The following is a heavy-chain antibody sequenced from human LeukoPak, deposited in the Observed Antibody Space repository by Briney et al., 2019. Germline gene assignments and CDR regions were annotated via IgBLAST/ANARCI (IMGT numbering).Heavy chain of an antibody. CDR1: GYSISSGYY. V-gene: IGHV4-38-2*02. CDR2: INHSGST. CDR3: ARRPKLYCSGGSCYSIWFDP. D-gene: IGHD2-15*01. Sequence: SETLSLTCTVSGYSISSGYYWGWIRPPPGKGLEWIGEINHSGSTNYNPSLKSRVTISVDTSKNQFSLKLSSVTAADTAVYYCARRPKLYCSGGSCYSIWFDPWGQGTLVTVSS. J-gene: IGHJ5*02.